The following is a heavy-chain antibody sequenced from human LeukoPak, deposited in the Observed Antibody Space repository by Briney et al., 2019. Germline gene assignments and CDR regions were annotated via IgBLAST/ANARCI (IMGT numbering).Heavy chain of an antibody. CDR3: ARDDPYYYYYGMDV. J-gene: IGHJ6*02. CDR1: GYTFTSNY. Sequence: ASVKVSCKASGYTFTSNYMHWVRQAPGQGPEWVGLIKPGDGSTIYAQKFQGRVTMTRDTSISTAYMELSRLRSDDTAVYYCARDDPYYYYYGMDVWGQGTTVTVSS. CDR2: IKPGDGST. V-gene: IGHV1-2*02.